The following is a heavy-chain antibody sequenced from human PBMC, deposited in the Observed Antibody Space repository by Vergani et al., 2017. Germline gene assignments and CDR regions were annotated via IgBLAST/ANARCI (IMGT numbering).Heavy chain of an antibody. Sequence: QVQLQESGPGLVKPSETLSLTCSVSGASISDVYWTWIRQSPGERLERIGYIYSTGSTNYNPSLPSRLSMSIDTSKSQFSLKLASVTAADTAVYYCAGVKHRDGSSTGYRLEGMDVWGQGITVTVAS. V-gene: IGHV4-59*01. CDR1: GASISDVY. CDR3: AGVKHRDGSSTGYRLEGMDV. J-gene: IGHJ6*02. D-gene: IGHD3-9*01. CDR2: IYSTGST.